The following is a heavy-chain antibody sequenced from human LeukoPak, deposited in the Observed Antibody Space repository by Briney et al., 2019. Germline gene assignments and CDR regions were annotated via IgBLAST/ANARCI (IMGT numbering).Heavy chain of an antibody. J-gene: IGHJ4*02. Sequence: GESLKISCKGSGYDFSNYWIGWVRQMPGKGLEWMGIVHPGGSDTRYSPSFQGQVTISADKSISTAYLQWSSLKASDTAMYYCATVPLAAASYWGQGTLVTVSS. CDR2: VHPGGSDT. CDR3: ATVPLAAASY. CDR1: GYDFSNYW. D-gene: IGHD6-13*01. V-gene: IGHV5-51*01.